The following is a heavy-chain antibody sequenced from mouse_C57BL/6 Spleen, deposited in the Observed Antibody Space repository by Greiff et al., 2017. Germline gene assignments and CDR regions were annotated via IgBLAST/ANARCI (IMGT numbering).Heavy chain of an antibody. J-gene: IGHJ3*01. D-gene: IGHD2-4*01. V-gene: IGHV1-9*01. Sequence: VQLQQSGAELMKPGASVKLSCKATGYTFTGYWIEWVKQRPGHGLEWIGEILPGSGSTNYNEKFKGKATFTADTSSNTAYMQLSSLTTEDSAIDYCARGEAYDDEAWFAYWGQGTLVTVSA. CDR3: ARGEAYDDEAWFAY. CDR2: ILPGSGST. CDR1: GYTFTGYW.